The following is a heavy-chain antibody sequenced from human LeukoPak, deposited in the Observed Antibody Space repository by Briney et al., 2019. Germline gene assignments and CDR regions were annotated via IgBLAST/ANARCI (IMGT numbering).Heavy chain of an antibody. V-gene: IGHV4-34*01. Sequence: SETLSLTCAVYGGSFSGYYWSWIRQPPGKGLEWIGEINQSGSTNYNPSLKSRVTISVDTSKNQFSLKLSSVTAADTAVYYCARGRTVKVRFGWFDPWGQGTLVTVSS. D-gene: IGHD4-17*01. J-gene: IGHJ5*02. CDR3: ARGRTVKVRFGWFDP. CDR2: INQSGST. CDR1: GGSFSGYY.